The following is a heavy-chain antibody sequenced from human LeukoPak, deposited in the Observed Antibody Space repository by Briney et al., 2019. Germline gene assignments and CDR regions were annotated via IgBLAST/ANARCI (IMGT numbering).Heavy chain of an antibody. V-gene: IGHV4-61*01. D-gene: IGHD6-13*01. J-gene: IGHJ4*02. CDR1: GGSVSSGSYY. Sequence: SETLSLTCTVSGGSVSSGSYYWSWIRQPPGKGLEWIGYIYYSGSTKYNPSLKSRVTISVDTSKNQFSLKLSSVTAADTAVYYCARITSSWRDYWGQGTLVTVSS. CDR3: ARITSSWRDY. CDR2: IYYSGST.